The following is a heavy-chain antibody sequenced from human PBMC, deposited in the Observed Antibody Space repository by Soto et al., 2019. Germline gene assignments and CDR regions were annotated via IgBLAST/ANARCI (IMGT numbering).Heavy chain of an antibody. CDR3: ARAYGGYADY. Sequence: QVQLQESGPGLVKPSETLSLTCTVSGGSISSYYWSWIRQPPGKGLEWIGYIYYSGSTNYNPSLKSRVTISVDTSKNQFFLKLSSVTAADTAVYYCARAYGGYADYWGQGALVTVSS. CDR1: GGSISSYY. V-gene: IGHV4-59*01. CDR2: IYYSGST. J-gene: IGHJ4*02. D-gene: IGHD5-12*01.